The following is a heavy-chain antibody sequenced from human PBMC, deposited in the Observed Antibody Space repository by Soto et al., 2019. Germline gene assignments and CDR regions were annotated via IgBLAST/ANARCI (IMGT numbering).Heavy chain of an antibody. CDR3: AREARGYSGHVLAVAFDF. D-gene: IGHD5-12*01. V-gene: IGHV1-8*01. CDR2: VSPISGNT. Sequence: QVQLVQSGAEVKKPGASVKVSCQASGYSFNDYAINWVRQAPGQGLEWMGWVSPISGNTGFAVKFQGRVTWTRNSSRGTAFMELSSLRSDDTAVYFCAREARGYSGHVLAVAFDFWGQGTVVTVSS. CDR1: GYSFNDYA. J-gene: IGHJ3*01.